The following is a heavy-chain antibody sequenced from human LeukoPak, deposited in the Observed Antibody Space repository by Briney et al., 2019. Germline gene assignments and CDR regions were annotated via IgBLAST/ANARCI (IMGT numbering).Heavy chain of an antibody. D-gene: IGHD4-11*01. CDR1: GGSISGYY. J-gene: IGHJ4*02. CDR3: ARELHDHSNLPHY. V-gene: IGHV4-4*07. CDR2: IYATGST. Sequence: SETLSLTCTVSGGSISGYYWSWSRQPAGKGLECIGRIYATGSTNYNPSLKSRVTMSVDMSENQFSLKLTSVTAADTAMYFCARELHDHSNLPHYWGQGILVTVSS.